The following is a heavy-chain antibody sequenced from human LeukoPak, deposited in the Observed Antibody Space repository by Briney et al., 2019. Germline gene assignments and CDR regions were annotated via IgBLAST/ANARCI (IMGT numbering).Heavy chain of an antibody. CDR3: AKEDAYSDSSGPYYFHY. Sequence: GGSLRLSCAASGFTFSSHGMNWVRQAPGKGLEWVSGIRGDGVTTYYADSVKGRFTISRDNSKNTLYLQMNSLRAEDTAVYYCAKEDAYSDSSGPYYFHYWGQGTLVTVSS. V-gene: IGHV3-23*01. D-gene: IGHD3-22*01. J-gene: IGHJ4*02. CDR2: IRGDGVTT. CDR1: GFTFSSHG.